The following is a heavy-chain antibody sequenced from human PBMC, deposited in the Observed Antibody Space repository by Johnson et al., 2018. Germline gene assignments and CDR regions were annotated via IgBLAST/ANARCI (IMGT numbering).Heavy chain of an antibody. CDR2: INPSSGGT. V-gene: IGHV1-46*01. CDR3: VRGLIGSASSLFQY. Sequence: QVQLVQSGAEMKKPGASVNVSCKASGYTFTNYFMHWVRQAPGQGLEWMGMINPSSGGTSYAQKFQGRVTMTRNTSISTAYMELSSLRSEDTAVYYCVRGLIGSASSLFQYWGQGTPVTVSS. CDR1: GYTFTNYF. D-gene: IGHD2-2*01. J-gene: IGHJ1*01.